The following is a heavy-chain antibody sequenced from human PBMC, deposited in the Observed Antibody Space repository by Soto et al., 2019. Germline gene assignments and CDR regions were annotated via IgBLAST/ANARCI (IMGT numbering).Heavy chain of an antibody. D-gene: IGHD2-2*01. Sequence: QVQLVESGGGVVQPGRSLRLSCAASGFTFSSYGMHWVRQAPGKGLEWVAVISYDGSNKYYADSVKGRFTISRDNSKNTLYLQMNSLRAEDTAVYYCAKGQRRIVVVPAASNWFDPWGQGTLVTVSS. J-gene: IGHJ5*02. CDR1: GFTFSSYG. V-gene: IGHV3-30*18. CDR2: ISYDGSNK. CDR3: AKGQRRIVVVPAASNWFDP.